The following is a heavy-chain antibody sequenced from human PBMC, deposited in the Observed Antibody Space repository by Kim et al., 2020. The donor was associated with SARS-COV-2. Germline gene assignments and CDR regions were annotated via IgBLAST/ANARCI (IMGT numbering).Heavy chain of an antibody. D-gene: IGHD2-2*01. CDR3: ARGPPLCVPAAKRPVDI. J-gene: IGHJ3*02. CDR1: GGSFSGYY. V-gene: IGHV4-34*01. CDR2: INHSGST. Sequence: SETLSLTCAVYGGSFSGYYWSWIRQPPGKGLEWIGEINHSGSTNYNPSLKSRVTISVDTSKNQFSLKLSSVTAADTAVYYCARGPPLCVPAAKRPVDIWG.